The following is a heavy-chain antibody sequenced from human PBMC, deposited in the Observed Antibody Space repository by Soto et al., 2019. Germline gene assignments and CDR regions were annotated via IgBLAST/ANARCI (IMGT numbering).Heavy chain of an antibody. J-gene: IGHJ4*02. CDR3: ARVPEASGYYASLSPYYFDY. CDR1: GFTVSSKY. V-gene: IGHV1-18*01. D-gene: IGHD3-22*01. CDR2: ISAYNGNT. Sequence: GGSLRLSCAASGFTVSSKYMTWVRQAPGQGLEWMGWISAYNGNTNYAQKFQGRVTMTTDTSTSTAYMELRSLRSDDTAVYYCARVPEASGYYASLSPYYFDYWGQGTLVTVSS.